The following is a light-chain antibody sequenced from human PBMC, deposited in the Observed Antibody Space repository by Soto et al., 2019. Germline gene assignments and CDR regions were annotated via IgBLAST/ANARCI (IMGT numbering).Light chain of an antibody. CDR3: QSYDSREAVV. CDR2: GNI. CDR1: SSNIGAGYD. V-gene: IGLV1-40*01. J-gene: IGLJ2*01. Sequence: QSVLTQPPSVSGAPGQRVTISCTGSSSNIGAGYDVHWYQQLPGTAPRLLIYGNINRPSGVPDRFSGSKSGTSASLAITGLQAEDEADYYCQSYDSREAVVFGGGTKLTVL.